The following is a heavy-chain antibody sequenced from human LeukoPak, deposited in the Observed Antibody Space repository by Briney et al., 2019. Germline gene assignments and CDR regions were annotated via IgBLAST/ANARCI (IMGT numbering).Heavy chain of an antibody. Sequence: PGGSLRLSCAASGFSFSNYWMSWVRQAPGKGLEWVANIKQDGSEKYYVDSVKGRFTISRDNAKNSLYLQMNSLRAEDTAVYHCAKNHGSYYVFDYWGQGTLVIVSS. CDR2: IKQDGSEK. CDR3: AKNHGSYYVFDY. CDR1: GFSFSNYW. D-gene: IGHD1-26*01. J-gene: IGHJ4*02. V-gene: IGHV3-7*01.